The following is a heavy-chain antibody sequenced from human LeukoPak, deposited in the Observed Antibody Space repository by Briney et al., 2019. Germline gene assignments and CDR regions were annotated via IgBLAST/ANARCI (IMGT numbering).Heavy chain of an antibody. CDR2: ISSSSSYI. CDR1: GFTFSSYS. CDR3: ARESLPIVVVPAAIGY. J-gene: IGHJ4*02. Sequence: GGSLRLSCAASGFTFSSYSMNWVRQAPGKGLEWVSSISSSSSYIYYADSVKGRFTISRDNAKNSLYPQMNSLRAEDTAVYYCARESLPIVVVPAAIGYWGQGTLVTVSS. V-gene: IGHV3-21*01. D-gene: IGHD2-2*01.